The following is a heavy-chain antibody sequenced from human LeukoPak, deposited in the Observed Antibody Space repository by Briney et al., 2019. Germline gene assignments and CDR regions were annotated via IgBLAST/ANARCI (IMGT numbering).Heavy chain of an antibody. CDR3: ARAYGRSIAVAASGNYFDY. J-gene: IGHJ4*02. D-gene: IGHD6-19*01. V-gene: IGHV3-66*01. CDR1: GFTDNTNH. Sequence: GGSLRLSCAASGFTDNTNHMSWVRQAPGKGLEWVSIINNGDTTYYADSVKGRFTISRDNSKNTLYLQMGSLRAEDMAVYYCARAYGRSIAVAASGNYFDYWGQGTLVTVSS. CDR2: INNGDTT.